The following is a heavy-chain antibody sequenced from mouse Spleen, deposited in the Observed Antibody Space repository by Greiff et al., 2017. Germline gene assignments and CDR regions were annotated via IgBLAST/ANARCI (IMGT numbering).Heavy chain of an antibody. Sequence: EVQRVESGPGLVKPSQSLSLTCSVTGYSITSGYYWNWIRQFPGNKLEWMGYISYDGSNNYNPSLKNRISITRDTSKNQFFLKLNSVTTEDTATYYCARVGGRAFDYWGQGTTLTVSS. CDR1: GYSITSGYY. CDR2: ISYDGSN. D-gene: IGHD3-3*01. V-gene: IGHV3-6*01. J-gene: IGHJ2*01. CDR3: ARVGGRAFDY.